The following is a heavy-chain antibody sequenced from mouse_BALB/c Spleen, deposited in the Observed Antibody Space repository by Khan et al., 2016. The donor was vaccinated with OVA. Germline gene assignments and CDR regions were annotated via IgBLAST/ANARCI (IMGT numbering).Heavy chain of an antibody. D-gene: IGHD2-1*01. CDR1: GYTFTSYW. V-gene: IGHV1-5*01. CDR2: IYTGNSDT. CDR3: TRNGFGNYESWDY. J-gene: IGHJ2*01. Sequence: VQLKQSGTVLARPGASVKMSCKASGYTFTSYWMHWVKQRPGQGLEWIGAIYTGNSDTNYNQKFKGKAKLTAVTSTSTAYLELNSLTNEDSAVYDCTRNGFGNYESWDYWGQGTTLTVSS.